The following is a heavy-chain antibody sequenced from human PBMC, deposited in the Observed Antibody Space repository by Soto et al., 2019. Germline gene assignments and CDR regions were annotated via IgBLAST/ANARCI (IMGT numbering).Heavy chain of an antibody. CDR3: ARRAYNYANMDV. Sequence: DSVKVSCKGSGGTFSSYSISWVRGAPGQGLEWMGMINPSGGSTSYAQKFQGRVTMTRDTSTRTIYMELSSLRRDDTAIYYCARRAYNYANMDVWGQGTTVTVSS. D-gene: IGHD5-18*01. J-gene: IGHJ6*02. V-gene: IGHV1-46*01. CDR1: GGTFSSYS. CDR2: INPSGGST.